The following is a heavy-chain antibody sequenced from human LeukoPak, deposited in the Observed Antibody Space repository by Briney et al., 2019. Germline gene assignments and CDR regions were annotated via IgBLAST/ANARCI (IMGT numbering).Heavy chain of an antibody. J-gene: IGHJ4*02. CDR1: GFTFSSYA. V-gene: IGHV3-23*01. CDR2: IRGSGGNT. D-gene: IGHD3-22*01. CDR3: AKYSDSSGYPFGPFDC. Sequence: PGGSLRLSCAASGFTFSSYAMTWVRQAPGKGLEWVSGIRGSGGNTYHADSVKGRFTISRDNSKNTLYLQMNSLRAEDTALYYCAKYSDSSGYPFGPFDCWGQGTLVTVSS.